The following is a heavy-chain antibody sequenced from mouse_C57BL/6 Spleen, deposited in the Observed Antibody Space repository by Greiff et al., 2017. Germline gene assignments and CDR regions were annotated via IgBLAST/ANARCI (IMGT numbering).Heavy chain of an antibody. J-gene: IGHJ3*01. CDR3: ARSGETWFAY. CDR2: IDPEDDET. Sequence: DVKLQESGAELVKPGASVKLSCTASGFNIKDYYMHWVKQRTEQGLEWIGRIDPEDDETKYAPKFQGKATITADTSSNTAYLQLSSLTSEDTAVYYCARSGETWFAYWGQGTLVTVSA. V-gene: IGHV14-2*01. CDR1: GFNIKDYY. D-gene: IGHD3-1*01.